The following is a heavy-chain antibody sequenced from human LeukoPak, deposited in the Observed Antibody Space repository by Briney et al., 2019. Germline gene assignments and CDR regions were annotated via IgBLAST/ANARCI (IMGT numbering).Heavy chain of an antibody. D-gene: IGHD7-27*01. J-gene: IGHJ4*02. Sequence: GSLRLSCAASGFTFSSYWMSWVRQAPGKGLEWIGSIYYSGSTYYNPSLKSRVTISVDTSKNQFSLKLSSVTAADTAVYYCARDPPPNWELGYWGQGTLVTVSS. CDR1: GFTFSSYW. CDR2: IYYSGST. CDR3: ARDPPPNWELGY. V-gene: IGHV4-39*07.